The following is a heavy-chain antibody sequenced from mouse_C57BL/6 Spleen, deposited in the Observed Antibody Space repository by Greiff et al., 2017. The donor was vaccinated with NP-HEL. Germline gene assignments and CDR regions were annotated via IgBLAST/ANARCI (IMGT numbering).Heavy chain of an antibody. D-gene: IGHD2-4*01. V-gene: IGHV1-64*01. J-gene: IGHJ4*01. CDR1: GYTFTSYW. CDR2: IHPNSGST. Sequence: VQLQQPGAELVKPGASVKLSCKASGYTFTSYWMHWVKQRPGQGLEWIGMIHPNSGSTNSNEKFKSKATLPVDKSSSTAYMQLSSLTSEDSAVYYCAREDYGPSMDYWGQGTSVTVSS. CDR3: AREDYGPSMDY.